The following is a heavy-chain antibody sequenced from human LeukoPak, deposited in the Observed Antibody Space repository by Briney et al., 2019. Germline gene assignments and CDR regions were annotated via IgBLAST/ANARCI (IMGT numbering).Heavy chain of an antibody. CDR3: ARVFGLRYFDWANNWFDP. Sequence: SSVKVSCKASGGTFSSYAISWVRQPPGQGLEWMGGTTLIFGTANYAQKYQGRVTITADESTSTAYMELSSLRAEDTAVYYCARVFGLRYFDWANNWFDPWGQGTMVTVSS. J-gene: IGHJ5*02. D-gene: IGHD3-9*01. V-gene: IGHV1-69*01. CDR2: TTLIFGTA. CDR1: GGTFSSYA.